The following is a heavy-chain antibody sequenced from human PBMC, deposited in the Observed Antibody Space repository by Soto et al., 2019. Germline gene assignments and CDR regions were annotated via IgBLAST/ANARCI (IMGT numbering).Heavy chain of an antibody. J-gene: IGHJ4*02. CDR2: ISYDGSNK. Sequence: LRLSCASSGFXFSSYGMHWVRHAPGNGLEWVAVISYDGSNKYYADSVKGRFTISRDNSKNTLYLQMNSLRAEDTAVYYCAKDYSGTQFVVVVAAAFDYWGQGTLGTVSS. V-gene: IGHV3-30*18. D-gene: IGHD2-15*01. CDR3: AKDYSGTQFVVVVAAAFDY. CDR1: GFXFSSYG.